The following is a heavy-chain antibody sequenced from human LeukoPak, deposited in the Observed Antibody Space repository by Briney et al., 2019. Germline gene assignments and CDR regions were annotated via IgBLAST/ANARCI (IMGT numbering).Heavy chain of an antibody. J-gene: IGHJ5*02. V-gene: IGHV4-4*07. CDR1: GGSISSYY. CDR2: IYTSGST. Sequence: SETLSLTCTVSGGSISSYYWSWIRQPAGKGLEWIGRIYTSGSTNYNPSLKSRVTMSVDTSKNQFSLQLNSVTPEDTAVYYCAREPYGIAVAGTYRRSWFDPWGQGTLVTVSS. D-gene: IGHD6-19*01. CDR3: AREPYGIAVAGTYRRSWFDP.